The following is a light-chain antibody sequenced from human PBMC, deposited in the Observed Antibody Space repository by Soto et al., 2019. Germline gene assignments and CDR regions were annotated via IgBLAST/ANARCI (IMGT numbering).Light chain of an antibody. J-gene: IGKJ1*01. CDR3: QQYTNWWT. Sequence: EIVLTQSPCTLSLSTRERATXSCRASQSVSRSLAWYQQKPGQPPRLLIYGASTRATGIPARFSGSGSGTDFTLTISSPQSEDFAVYYCQQYTNWWTFGQGTKVDI. CDR1: QSVSRS. V-gene: IGKV3-15*01. CDR2: GAS.